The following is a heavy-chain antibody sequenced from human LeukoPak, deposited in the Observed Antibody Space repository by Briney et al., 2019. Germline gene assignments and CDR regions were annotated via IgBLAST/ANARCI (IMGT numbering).Heavy chain of an antibody. CDR1: GGSISSSSYY. J-gene: IGHJ3*02. CDR2: IYYSGST. D-gene: IGHD3-22*01. CDR3: ARPNYYDSLDAFGI. Sequence: PSETLSLTCTVSGGSISSSSYYWGWIRQPPGKGLEWIGSIYYSGSTYYNPSLKSRVTISVDTSKNQFSLKLSSVTAADTAVYYCARPNYYDSLDAFGIWGQGTMVTVSS. V-gene: IGHV4-39*01.